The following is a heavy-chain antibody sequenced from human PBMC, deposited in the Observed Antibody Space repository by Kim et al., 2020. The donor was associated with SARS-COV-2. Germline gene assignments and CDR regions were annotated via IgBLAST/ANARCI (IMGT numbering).Heavy chain of an antibody. V-gene: IGHV5-51*01. D-gene: IGHD1-26*01. J-gene: IGHJ6*02. CDR3: ARLITGELSYGMDV. Sequence: SPSFQGQVTLSADKSISTAYLQWSSLKASDTAMYYCARLITGELSYGMDVWGQGTTVTVSS.